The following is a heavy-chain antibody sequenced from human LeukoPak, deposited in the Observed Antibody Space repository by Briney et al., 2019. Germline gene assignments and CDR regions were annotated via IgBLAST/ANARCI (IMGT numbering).Heavy chain of an antibody. CDR3: ATAGSSSWYKYFQH. CDR2: VYHSGSA. J-gene: IGHJ1*01. V-gene: IGHV4-4*02. D-gene: IGHD6-13*01. CDR1: GGSITSSNW. Sequence: SETLSLTCGVSGGSITSSNWWTWVRQPPGMGLAWIGEVYHSGSAYYNPSLKSRVTISVDKSKNQFSLRLSSVTAADTAVYYCATAGSSSWYKYFQHWGQGTLVTVSS.